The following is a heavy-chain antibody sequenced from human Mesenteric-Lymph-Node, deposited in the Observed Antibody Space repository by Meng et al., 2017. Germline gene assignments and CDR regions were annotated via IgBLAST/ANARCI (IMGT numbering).Heavy chain of an antibody. CDR3: VRDRGRSYYQSFES. V-gene: IGHV1-2*02. J-gene: IGHJ4*02. CDR2: INPSSGGT. Sequence: ASVKVSCKAPEYTFSDYYIHWVRQAPGQGLEWMGWINPSSGGTNIAQRFKGRVTMTRDTSISVGYMDLSSLNSDDTAVYYCVRDRGRSYYQSFESWGQGTLVTVSS. CDR1: EYTFSDYY. D-gene: IGHD3-10*01.